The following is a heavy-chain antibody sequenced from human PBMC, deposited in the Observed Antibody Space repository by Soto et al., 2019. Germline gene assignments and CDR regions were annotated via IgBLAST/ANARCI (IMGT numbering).Heavy chain of an antibody. V-gene: IGHV3-43*01. CDR3: AKGGSSGYFDY. D-gene: IGHD3-22*01. CDR2: ISWDGGST. J-gene: IGHJ4*02. Sequence: VGSLRLSCAASGFTFDDYTMHWVRQAPGKGLEWVSLISWDGGSTYYADSVKGRFTISRDNSKNSLYLQMNSLRTEDTALYYCAKGGSSGYFDYWGQGTLVTVSS. CDR1: GFTFDDYT.